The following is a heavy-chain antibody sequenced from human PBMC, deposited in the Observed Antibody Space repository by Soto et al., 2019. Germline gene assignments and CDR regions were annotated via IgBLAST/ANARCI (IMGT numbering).Heavy chain of an antibody. Sequence: PGGSLRLSCAASGFTFSSYGMHWVRQAPGKGLEWVAVIWYDGSNKYYADSVKGRFTISRDNSKNTLYLQMNSLRAEDTAVYYCARDGLRYDGMDVWGQGTTVTVS. CDR1: GFTFSSYG. J-gene: IGHJ6*02. V-gene: IGHV3-33*01. CDR3: ARDGLRYDGMDV. D-gene: IGHD3-3*01. CDR2: IWYDGSNK.